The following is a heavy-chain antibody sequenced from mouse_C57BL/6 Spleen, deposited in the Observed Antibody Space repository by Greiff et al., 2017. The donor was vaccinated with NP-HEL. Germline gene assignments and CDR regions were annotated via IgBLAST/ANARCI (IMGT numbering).Heavy chain of an antibody. D-gene: IGHD2-2*01. Sequence: VQLQQSGAELVKPGASVKISCKASGYAFSSYWMNWVKQRPGKGLEWIGQIYPGDGDTNYNGKFKGKAPLTADKSSSTAYMQLSSLTSEDSAVYFCASTMVTTRRNAMDYWGQGTSVTVSS. V-gene: IGHV1-80*01. J-gene: IGHJ4*01. CDR2: IYPGDGDT. CDR3: ASTMVTTRRNAMDY. CDR1: GYAFSSYW.